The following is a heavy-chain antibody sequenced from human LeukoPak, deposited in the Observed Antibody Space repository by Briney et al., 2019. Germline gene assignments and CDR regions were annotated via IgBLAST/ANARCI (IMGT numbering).Heavy chain of an antibody. CDR1: GYTLTELS. CDR3: ATGGDILTGYYMDV. V-gene: IGHV1-24*01. CDR2: FDPEDGET. Sequence: ASVKVSCTVSGYTLTELSMHWVRQAPGKGLEWMGGFDPEDGETIYAQKFQGRVTMTEDTSTDTAYMELSSLRSEDTAVYYCATGGDILTGYYMDVWGKGTTVTVSS. D-gene: IGHD3-9*01. J-gene: IGHJ6*03.